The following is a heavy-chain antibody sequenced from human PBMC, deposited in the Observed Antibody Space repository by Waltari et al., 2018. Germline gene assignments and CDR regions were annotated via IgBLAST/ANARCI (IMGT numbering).Heavy chain of an antibody. J-gene: IGHJ4*02. CDR1: GGSISSSNW. Sequence: QVQLQESGPGLVKPSGTLSLTCAVSGGSISSSNWWSWVRQPPGQGLEWIGEIYHSGSTNDNQSLKSRVTISVDKSKYQFSLKLSSVTAADTAVDYCARDDERELSFDYWGQGTLVTVSS. CDR3: ARDDERELSFDY. CDR2: IYHSGST. D-gene: IGHD1-26*01. V-gene: IGHV4-4*02.